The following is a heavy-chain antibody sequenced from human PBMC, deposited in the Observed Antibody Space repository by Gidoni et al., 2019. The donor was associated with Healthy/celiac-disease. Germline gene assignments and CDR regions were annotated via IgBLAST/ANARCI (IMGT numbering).Heavy chain of an antibody. D-gene: IGHD3-9*01. CDR2: IYYSGST. J-gene: IGHJ4*02. CDR1: GGSISSYY. CDR3: ARANFDWLLPIFDY. Sequence: QVQLQESGPGLVKPSETLSLTCTVSGGSISSYYWSWIRQPPGKGLEWIGYIYYSGSTNYNPSLKSRVTISVDTSKNQFSLKLSSVTAADTAVYYCARANFDWLLPIFDYWGQGTLVTVSS. V-gene: IGHV4-59*01.